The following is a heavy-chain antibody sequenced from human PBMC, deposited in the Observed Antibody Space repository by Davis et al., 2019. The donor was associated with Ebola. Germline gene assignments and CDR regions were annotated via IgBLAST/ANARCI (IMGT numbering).Heavy chain of an antibody. CDR2: IKQDGSEN. CDR3: ARAIAGSGSYLDYYYYYGMDV. Sequence: AGSLRLSCAASGFTFSSYWMSWVRQAPGKGLEWVANIKQDGSENYYVDSVKGRFTIPSDNAKNSLYLQMNSLRAEDTAVYYCARAIAGSGSYLDYYYYYGMDVWGQGTTVTVSS. CDR1: GFTFSSYW. D-gene: IGHD1-26*01. V-gene: IGHV3-7*03. J-gene: IGHJ6*02.